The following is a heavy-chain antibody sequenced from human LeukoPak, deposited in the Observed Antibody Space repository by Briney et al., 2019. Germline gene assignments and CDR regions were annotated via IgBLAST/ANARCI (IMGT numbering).Heavy chain of an antibody. V-gene: IGHV4-39*01. CDR2: IYYSRST. CDR3: ARHRSFCTSCSYNWFDP. D-gene: IGHD2-2*01. Sequence: PSETLSLTCTVSGGSIRSSYYYWGWIRQPPGKGLEWIGSIYYSRSTYYNPSLKSRVTISVDTSKNQFSLKLSSVTAADTAVYYCARHRSFCTSCSYNWFDPWGQGTLVTVSS. CDR1: GGSIRSSYYY. J-gene: IGHJ5*02.